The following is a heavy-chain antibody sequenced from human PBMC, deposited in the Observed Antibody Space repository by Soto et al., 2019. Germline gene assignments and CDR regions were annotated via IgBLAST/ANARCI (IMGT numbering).Heavy chain of an antibody. CDR2: IIPIFGTA. V-gene: IGHV1-69*01. J-gene: IGHJ5*02. CDR3: ARDGAYCSGGSCYSGPPWFDP. Sequence: QVQLVQSGAEVKKPGSSVKVSCKASGGTFSSYAISWVRQAPGQGLEWMGGIIPIFGTANYAQKFQGRVTITADDSTSTAYMELSSLRSEDTAVYYCARDGAYCSGGSCYSGPPWFDPWGQGTLVTVSS. D-gene: IGHD2-15*01. CDR1: GGTFSSYA.